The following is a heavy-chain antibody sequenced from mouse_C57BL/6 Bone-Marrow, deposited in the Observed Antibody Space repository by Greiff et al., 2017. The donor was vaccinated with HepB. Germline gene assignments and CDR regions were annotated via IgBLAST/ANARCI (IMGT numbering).Heavy chain of an antibody. V-gene: IGHV14-4*01. Sequence: EVQLQQSGAELVRPGASVKLSCTASGFNIKDDYMHWVKQRPEQGLEWIGWIDPENGDTEYASKFQGKATITADTSSNTAYLQLSSLTSEDTAVYYCTTTYYVGYAMDYWGQGTSVTVSS. J-gene: IGHJ4*01. CDR3: TTTYYVGYAMDY. CDR2: IDPENGDT. D-gene: IGHD1-1*01. CDR1: GFNIKDDY.